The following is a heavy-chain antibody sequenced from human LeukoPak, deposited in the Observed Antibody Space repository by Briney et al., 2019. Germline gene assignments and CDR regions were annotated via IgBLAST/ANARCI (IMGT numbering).Heavy chain of an antibody. CDR1: GYTFTGYY. D-gene: IGHD6-13*01. CDR3: ARNTYSSSWYRGLYWFDP. V-gene: IGHV1-2*02. Sequence: GASVKVSCKASGYTFTGYYMHWVRQAPGQGLEWMGWINPNSGGTNYAQKFQGRVTMTRDTSISTAYMELSRLRSDDTAVYYCARNTYSSSWYRGLYWFDPWGQGTLVTVSS. CDR2: INPNSGGT. J-gene: IGHJ5*02.